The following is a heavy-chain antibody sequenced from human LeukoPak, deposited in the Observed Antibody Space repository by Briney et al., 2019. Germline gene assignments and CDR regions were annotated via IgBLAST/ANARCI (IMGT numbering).Heavy chain of an antibody. CDR2: IYYSGST. J-gene: IGHJ4*02. CDR1: GGSVSSDNYY. CDR3: ARENPSGYYNRPIDY. V-gene: IGHV4-61*01. D-gene: IGHD3-22*01. Sequence: SETLSLTCTVSGGSVSSDNYYWSWIRQPPGRGLEWIGYIYYSGSTNYNPSLKSRVTISVDTSKNQFSLKLSSVTAADTAIYYCARENPSGYYNRPIDYWGQGTLVTVSS.